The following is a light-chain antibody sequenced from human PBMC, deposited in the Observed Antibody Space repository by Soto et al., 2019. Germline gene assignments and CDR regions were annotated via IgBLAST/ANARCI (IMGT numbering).Light chain of an antibody. CDR3: QLYGTSRRT. V-gene: IGKV3-20*01. J-gene: IGKJ1*01. Sequence: DNVLTQSPGTLSLSPGERATLSCRASQTVTNIHLAWYQHKPGQAPRLLIYDAVTRATSIPDRFTGSGFGSELALTISRLEPEDFVVYYCQLYGTSRRTFGQGTKVDIX. CDR1: QTVTNIH. CDR2: DAV.